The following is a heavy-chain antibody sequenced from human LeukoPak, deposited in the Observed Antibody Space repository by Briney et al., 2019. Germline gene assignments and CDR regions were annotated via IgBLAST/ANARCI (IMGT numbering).Heavy chain of an antibody. CDR2: INPNSGGT. D-gene: IGHD3-3*01. Sequence: ASVKVSCKASGYTFTGYYMRWVRQAPGQGLEWMGWINPNSGGTNYAQKFQGRVTMTRDTSISTAYMELSRLRSDDTAVYYCARDTEWMSWFDPWGQGTLVTVSS. CDR3: ARDTEWMSWFDP. V-gene: IGHV1-2*02. CDR1: GYTFTGYY. J-gene: IGHJ5*02.